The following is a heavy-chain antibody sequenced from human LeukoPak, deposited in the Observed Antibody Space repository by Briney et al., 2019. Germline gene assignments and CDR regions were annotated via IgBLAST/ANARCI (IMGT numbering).Heavy chain of an antibody. J-gene: IGHJ6*03. Sequence: SETLSLTCTVSGGSISDHYWSWIRQPPGKGLEYLGYTHYSGSTDSSPSLKSRVTISVDTSKNQFSLRLSSVTAADTAVYYCAKFGNYPVHVSYSYYYLDVWGKGTTGTVSS. CDR2: THYSGST. CDR1: GGSISDHY. D-gene: IGHD1-7*01. V-gene: IGHV4-59*11. CDR3: AKFGNYPVHVSYSYYYLDV.